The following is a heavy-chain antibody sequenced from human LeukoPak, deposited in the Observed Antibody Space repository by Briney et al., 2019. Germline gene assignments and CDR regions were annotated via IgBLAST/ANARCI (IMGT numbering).Heavy chain of an antibody. CDR2: IYYSGST. D-gene: IGHD6-13*01. CDR3: ARLGIRYSSSPDY. J-gene: IGHJ4*02. CDR1: GGSISSSSYC. V-gene: IGHV4-39*01. Sequence: SETLSLTCTVSGGSISSSSYCWGWIRQPPGKGLEWIGSIYYSGSTYYNPSLKSRVAISVDTSKNQFSLKLSSVTAADTAVYYCARLGIRYSSSPDYWGQGTLVTVSS.